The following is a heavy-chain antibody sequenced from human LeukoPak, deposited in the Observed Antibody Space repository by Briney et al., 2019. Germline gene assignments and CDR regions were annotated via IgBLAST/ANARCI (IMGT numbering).Heavy chain of an antibody. V-gene: IGHV1-24*01. CDR2: FDPEDGET. D-gene: IGHD2-21*02. CDR3: ATDRFRAYCGGDCFGFDY. J-gene: IGHJ4*02. Sequence: ASVKVSCKVSGYTLTELSMHWVRQAPGKGLEWMGGFDPEDGETIYAQKFQGRVTMTEDTSTDTAYMELSSLRSEDTAVYYCATDRFRAYCGGDCFGFDYWGQGTLVTVPS. CDR1: GYTLTELS.